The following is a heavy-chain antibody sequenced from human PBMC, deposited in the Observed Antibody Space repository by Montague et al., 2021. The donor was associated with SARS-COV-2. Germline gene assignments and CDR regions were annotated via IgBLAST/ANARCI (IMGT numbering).Heavy chain of an antibody. CDR1: GFTFRSYW. Sequence: SLRLSCAASGFTFRSYWMHWVRQVPGRGLVWVSRIKPDGTSTNYAASVQGRFTISRDNAKYTLSLQMNNLRAEDTAIYYCVRPLWFGDSDYYFDSWGQGTLVTVSS. J-gene: IGHJ4*02. V-gene: IGHV3-74*01. D-gene: IGHD3-10*01. CDR3: VRPLWFGDSDYYFDS. CDR2: IKPDGTST.